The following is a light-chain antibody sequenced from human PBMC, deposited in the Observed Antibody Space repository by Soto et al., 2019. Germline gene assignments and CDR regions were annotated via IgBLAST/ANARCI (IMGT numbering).Light chain of an antibody. Sequence: EIVFSQSLGTLSLNPGVTATCSCWPSQSVGRDYLAWYQQKPGQAPRLLIHGAFIRATGIPDRFSGSGSGTDFTLTISSLEPEDSAVYYCQQRHMWPITFGQGTRLEI. J-gene: IGKJ5*01. CDR3: QQRHMWPIT. CDR1: QSVGRDY. V-gene: IGKV3D-20*02. CDR2: GAF.